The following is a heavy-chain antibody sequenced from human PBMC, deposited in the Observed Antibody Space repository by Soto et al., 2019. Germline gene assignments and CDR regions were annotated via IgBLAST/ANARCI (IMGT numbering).Heavy chain of an antibody. Sequence: QVKLVESGGGVVQPGKSLRLSCVASGFPFSPFARHWSPQLPGKALGGVAVRSFIGTNTYYAGSVKGRLPFYRDNSKDTLYLQLNSLRPEDTAVYYCARDHLYCSDSNCFRGYYGMDVWGQGTTVIVSS. V-gene: IGHV3-30-3*01. D-gene: IGHD2-2*01. CDR3: ARDHLYCSDSNCFRGYYGMDV. J-gene: IGHJ6*02. CDR2: RSFIGTNT. CDR1: GFPFSPFA.